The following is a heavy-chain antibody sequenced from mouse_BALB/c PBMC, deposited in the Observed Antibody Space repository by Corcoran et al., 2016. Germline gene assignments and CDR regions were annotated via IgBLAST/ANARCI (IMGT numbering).Heavy chain of an antibody. D-gene: IGHD2-1*01. CDR2: INTCSGVP. CDR1: GYTFTTAG. J-gene: IGHJ1*01. Sequence: QIQLVQSGPELKKPGETVRISCKASGYTFTTAGMQWVQKRPGKGLKWIGWINTCSGVPKYAEDFKGRFAFSLETSASTAYLQISNLKNADTATYFCAGNGNYWYCDVWGAGTTVTVSS. V-gene: IGHV9-4*02. CDR3: AGNGNYWYCDV.